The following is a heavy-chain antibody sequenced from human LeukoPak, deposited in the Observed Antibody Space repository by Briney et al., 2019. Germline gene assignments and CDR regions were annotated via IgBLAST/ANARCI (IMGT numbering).Heavy chain of an antibody. D-gene: IGHD2-15*01. J-gene: IGHJ4*02. CDR2: INPDGTIA. CDR1: GFTFSSYW. Sequence: PGGSLRLSCAASGFTFSSYWLHWVRQAPGEGLVWVSQINPDGTIAAYADSVKGRFTISRDNSKNTLYLQINSLKAEDTAVYYCARGCSATRCPADSWGQGSPVTVSS. V-gene: IGHV3-74*01. CDR3: ARGCSATRCPADS.